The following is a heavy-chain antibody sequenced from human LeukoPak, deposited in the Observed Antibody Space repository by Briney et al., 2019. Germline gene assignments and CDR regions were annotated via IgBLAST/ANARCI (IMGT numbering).Heavy chain of an antibody. CDR1: GGSFSGYY. Sequence: SETLSLTCAVYGGSFSGYYWSWIRQPPGKGLEWIGEINHSGSTNYNPSLKSRVTISVDTSKNQFSLKLSSVTAADTAVYYCARGAYYDFWSGYPKYNRFDPWGQGTLVTVSS. V-gene: IGHV4-34*01. CDR3: ARGAYYDFWSGYPKYNRFDP. CDR2: INHSGST. J-gene: IGHJ5*02. D-gene: IGHD3-3*01.